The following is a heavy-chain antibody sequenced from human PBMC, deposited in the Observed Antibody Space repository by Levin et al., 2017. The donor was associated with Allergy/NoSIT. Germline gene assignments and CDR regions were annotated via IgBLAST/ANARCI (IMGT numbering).Heavy chain of an antibody. J-gene: IGHJ5*02. CDR3: ARDFMTTTVVGKGYYFDP. D-gene: IGHD1-26*01. Sequence: SQTLSLPFPFSPSSLLLPSFLFLLPPSFHILSFLGRVYASGATVYNPSFKNRVSMSQDTSNNPFSMTLSAVTAADTAVYYCARDFMTTTVVGKGYYFDPWGPGGLVTVSS. V-gene: IGHV4-4*07. CDR2: VYASGAT. CDR1: PSSLLLPS.